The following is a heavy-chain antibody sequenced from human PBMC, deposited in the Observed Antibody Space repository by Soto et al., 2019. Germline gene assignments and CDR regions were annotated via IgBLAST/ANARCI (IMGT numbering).Heavy chain of an antibody. V-gene: IGHV4-59*10. Sequence: SETLSLTCAVYGGSCRSYSWSWIRQPAGKGLEGIGRIYPSGRTNYNPSLKSRVTMSVDTSKNQFSLKLSSGTAADTAVYCCAGGIAAAGTLAYWGQGTLVTVSS. D-gene: IGHD6-13*01. CDR1: GGSCRSYS. CDR2: IYPSGRT. CDR3: AGGIAAAGTLAY. J-gene: IGHJ4*02.